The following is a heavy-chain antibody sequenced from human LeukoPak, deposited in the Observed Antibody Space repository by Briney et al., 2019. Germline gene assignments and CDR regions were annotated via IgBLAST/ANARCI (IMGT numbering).Heavy chain of an antibody. J-gene: IGHJ4*02. D-gene: IGHD6-13*01. V-gene: IGHV3-74*01. CDR3: ARGGYSSSWYPHPLY. CDR2: INSDGSST. Sequence: GGSXRLSXAASGXXFSSYWMHWVRQAPGKGLVWVSRINSDGSSTSYADSVKGRFTISRDNAKNTLHLQMNSLRAEDTAVYYCARGGYSSSWYPHPLYWGQGTLVTVSS. CDR1: GXXFSSYW.